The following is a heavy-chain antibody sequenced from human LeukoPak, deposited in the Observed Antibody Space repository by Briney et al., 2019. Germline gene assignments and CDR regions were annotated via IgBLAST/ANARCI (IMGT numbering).Heavy chain of an antibody. D-gene: IGHD3-3*01. CDR3: ARGPNPHPRDDPDYYYYYYMDV. Sequence: ASVKVSCKASGYTFTGYYMHWVRQAPGQGLEWVGWINPNSGGTNYAQKFQGRVTMTRDTSISTAYMELSRLRSDDTAVYYCARGPNPHPRDDPDYYYYYYMDVWGKGTTVTVSS. CDR1: GYTFTGYY. V-gene: IGHV1-2*02. CDR2: INPNSGGT. J-gene: IGHJ6*03.